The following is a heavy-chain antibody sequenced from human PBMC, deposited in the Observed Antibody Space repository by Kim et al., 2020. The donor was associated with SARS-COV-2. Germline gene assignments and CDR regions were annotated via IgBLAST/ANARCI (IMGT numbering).Heavy chain of an antibody. CDR3: ANGGNYCSGGSCFDY. D-gene: IGHD2-15*01. J-gene: IGHJ4*02. CDR1: GGSLSGFY. V-gene: IGHV4-34*01. CDR2: VNHSGSS. Sequence: SETLSLTCAVYGGSLSGFYWSWIRQPPGKGLEWIGEVNHSGSSNYNPSLKSRVTFSVDTSKNQFSLKLSSVTAADTAVYYCANGGNYCSGGSCFDYWGQGTLVTVSS.